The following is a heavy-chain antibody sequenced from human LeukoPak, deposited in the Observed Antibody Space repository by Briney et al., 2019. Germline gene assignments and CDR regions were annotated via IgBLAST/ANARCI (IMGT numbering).Heavy chain of an antibody. V-gene: IGHV3-21*01. D-gene: IGHD6-13*01. CDR3: ARLDRRQLVRTPFDY. J-gene: IGHJ4*02. CDR2: ISSSSSYI. Sequence: GGSLRPSCAASGFTFSSYSMNWVRQAPGKGLEWVSSISSSSSYIYYADSVKGRFTISRDNAKNSLYLQMNSLRAEDTAVYYCARLDRRQLVRTPFDYWGQGTLVTVSS. CDR1: GFTFSSYS.